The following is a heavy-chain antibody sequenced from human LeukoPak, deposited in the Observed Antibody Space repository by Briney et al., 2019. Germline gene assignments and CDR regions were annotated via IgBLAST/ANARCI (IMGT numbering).Heavy chain of an antibody. V-gene: IGHV3-21*04. Sequence: KTGGSLRLSCAASGFTFSSYSMNWVRQAPGKGLEWVSSISSSSSYIYYADSVKGRFTISRDNAKNSLYLQMNSLRADDTAVYYCARNPGYCSSTSCYNSPSDYWGQGTLVTVSS. CDR1: GFTFSSYS. D-gene: IGHD2-2*01. CDR2: ISSSSSYI. J-gene: IGHJ4*02. CDR3: ARNPGYCSSTSCYNSPSDY.